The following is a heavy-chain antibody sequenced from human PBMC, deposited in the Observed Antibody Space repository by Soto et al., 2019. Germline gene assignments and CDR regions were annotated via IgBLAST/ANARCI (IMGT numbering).Heavy chain of an antibody. Sequence: SETLSLTCTVSGGSISSSSYYWGWIRQPPGKGLEWIGSIYYSGSTYYNPSLKSRVTISVDTSKNQFSLKLSSVTAADTAVYYCATRLVTFFDYWGQGTLVTVSS. CDR2: IYYSGST. CDR1: GGSISSSSYY. J-gene: IGHJ4*02. CDR3: ATRLVTFFDY. V-gene: IGHV4-39*01. D-gene: IGHD3-9*01.